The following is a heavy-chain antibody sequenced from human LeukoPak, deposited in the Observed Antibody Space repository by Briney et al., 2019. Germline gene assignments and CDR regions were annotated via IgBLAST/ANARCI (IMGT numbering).Heavy chain of an antibody. V-gene: IGHV1-46*01. Sequence: VASVKVSCKASGYTFTSYQMHWVRQAPGQGLEWMGIINPSGGSTIYAQKFQGRVTMTRDTSTNTVYMDLTSLRSEDTAVYYCARGGMVRDRRHFQFDYWGQGTLVTVSS. CDR3: ARGGMVRDRRHFQFDY. CDR2: INPSGGST. CDR1: GYTFTSYQ. D-gene: IGHD3-10*01. J-gene: IGHJ4*02.